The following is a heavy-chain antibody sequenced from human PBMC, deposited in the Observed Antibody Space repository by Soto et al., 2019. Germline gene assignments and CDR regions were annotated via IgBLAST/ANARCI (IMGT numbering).Heavy chain of an antibody. CDR3: ARLGSYDILTGYNFDY. CDR2: IYYSGST. CDR1: GGSISSSSYY. V-gene: IGHV4-61*05. D-gene: IGHD3-9*01. Sequence: PSETLSLTCTVSGGSISSSSYYWGWIRQPPGKGLEWIGYIYYSGSTNYNPSLKSRVTISVDTSKNQFSLKLSSVTAADTAVYYCARLGSYDILTGYNFDYWGQGPLVTVSS. J-gene: IGHJ4*02.